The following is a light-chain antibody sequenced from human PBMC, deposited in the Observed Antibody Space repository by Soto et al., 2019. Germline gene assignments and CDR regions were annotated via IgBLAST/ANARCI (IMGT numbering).Light chain of an antibody. V-gene: IGKV1-33*01. CDR2: DAS. J-gene: IGKJ3*01. Sequence: DIQMTQSPSSLSASVGDRVTITCQASQDINYYLNWYQQKPGKAPKLLIYDASILEIVVPSRFSGDGSGTDFTLTISSLQPEDIATYYCQQYVSLYTFGPGTKLDIK. CDR3: QQYVSLYT. CDR1: QDINYY.